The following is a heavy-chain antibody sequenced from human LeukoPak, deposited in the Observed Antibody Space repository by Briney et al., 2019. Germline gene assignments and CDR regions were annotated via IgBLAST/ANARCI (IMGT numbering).Heavy chain of an antibody. D-gene: IGHD1-26*01. CDR2: ISGSGGST. J-gene: IGHJ4*02. Sequence: GGSLRLSCAASGFTFSSYAMSWVRQAPGKGLEWVSAISGSGGSTYYADSVKGRFTISRDNSKNTLYLQMNSLRAEDTAVYYCVKGGGFGVGATSGFDYWGQGTLVTVSS. V-gene: IGHV3-23*01. CDR3: VKGGGFGVGATSGFDY. CDR1: GFTFSSYA.